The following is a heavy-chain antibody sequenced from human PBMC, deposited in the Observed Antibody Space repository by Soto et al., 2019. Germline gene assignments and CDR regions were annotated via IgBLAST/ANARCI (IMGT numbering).Heavy chain of an antibody. CDR3: ERDMGWNDQYNWFDP. J-gene: IGHJ5*02. V-gene: IGHV1-69*13. Sequence: SVKVSFKASCGTFSSYAISWVRQAPVQGLEWMGGIIPIFGIANYAQKFQGRVTITADESTSTAYMELSSLRSEDTAVYYCERDMGWNDQYNWFDPWGQGTLVTVYS. CDR1: CGTFSSYA. CDR2: IIPIFGIA. D-gene: IGHD1-1*01.